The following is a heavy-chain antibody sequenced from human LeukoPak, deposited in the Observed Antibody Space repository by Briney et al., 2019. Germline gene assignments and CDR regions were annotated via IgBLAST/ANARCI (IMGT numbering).Heavy chain of an antibody. D-gene: IGHD6-6*01. Sequence: SETLSLTCTVSSGSVSSGSYYWSWIRQPPGKALEWIGYIYYSGSTNYNPSLKSRVTMSVDTSKAQFSLKLTSVTAADTAVYYCARDSPPQYASSSAGFDYWGQGTLVTVSS. CDR3: ARDSPPQYASSSAGFDY. CDR2: IYYSGST. CDR1: SGSVSSGSYY. J-gene: IGHJ4*02. V-gene: IGHV4-61*01.